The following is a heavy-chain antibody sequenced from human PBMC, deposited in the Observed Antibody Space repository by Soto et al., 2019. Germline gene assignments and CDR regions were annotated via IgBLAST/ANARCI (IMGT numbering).Heavy chain of an antibody. J-gene: IGHJ5*02. CDR2: IIPIFGTA. CDR3: ARDSQKWLLYSGSYWFDP. Sequence: ASVKVSCKASGGTFSSYAISWVRQAPGQGLEWMGGIIPIFGTAHYAQKFQGRVTITADESTSTAYMELSSLRSEDTAVYYCARDSQKWLLYSGSYWFDPWGQGTLVTVSS. D-gene: IGHD3-3*01. CDR1: GGTFSSYA. V-gene: IGHV1-69*13.